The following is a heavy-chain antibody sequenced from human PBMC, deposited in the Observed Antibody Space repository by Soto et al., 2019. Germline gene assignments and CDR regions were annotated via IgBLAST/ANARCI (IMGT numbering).Heavy chain of an antibody. CDR2: INGRGNYK. CDR3: AREDGVVGATSAFDY. V-gene: IGHV3-21*01. D-gene: IGHD1-26*01. Sequence: LVQQAPGMGLEWVASINGRGNYKYYTDSVEGRFTISRDNAENSLYLHMNSLGAEDTAVYYCAREDGVVGATSAFDYWGQRALATVSS. J-gene: IGHJ4*02.